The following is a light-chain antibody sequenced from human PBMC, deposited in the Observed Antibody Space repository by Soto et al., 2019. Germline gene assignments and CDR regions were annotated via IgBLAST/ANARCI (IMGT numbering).Light chain of an antibody. CDR2: DAS. Sequence: EIVLTQSPATLSLSPGERATLSCRASQSVSSYLAWYQQKPGQAPRLLIYDASNRATGIPARFSGSGSGTDFTPPISSLEPEDFAVYYCQQHSNWPPITFGQGTRLEIK. V-gene: IGKV3-11*01. J-gene: IGKJ5*01. CDR3: QQHSNWPPIT. CDR1: QSVSSY.